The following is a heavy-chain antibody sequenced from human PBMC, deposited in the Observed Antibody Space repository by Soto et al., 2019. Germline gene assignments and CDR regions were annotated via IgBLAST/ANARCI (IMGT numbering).Heavy chain of an antibody. V-gene: IGHV4-31*03. Sequence: QVQLQESGPGLVKPSQTLSLTCTVSGGSISSGGYYWSWIRQHPGKGLEGIGYIYYSGSTYYNPSLKSRVTISVDTSKNQFSLKLSSVTAADTAVYYCARDQYSSSWKYYFDYWGQGTLVTVSS. D-gene: IGHD6-13*01. J-gene: IGHJ4*02. CDR2: IYYSGST. CDR3: ARDQYSSSWKYYFDY. CDR1: GGSISSGGYY.